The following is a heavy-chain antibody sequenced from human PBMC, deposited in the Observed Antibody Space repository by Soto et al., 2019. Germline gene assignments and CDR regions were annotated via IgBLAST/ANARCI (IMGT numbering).Heavy chain of an antibody. J-gene: IGHJ6*02. V-gene: IGHV4-39*01. CDR2: IYYSGST. CDR3: ASPIAAAGPLYYYYGMDV. CDR1: GVSISSSSYY. D-gene: IGHD6-13*01. Sequence: SETLSLTCTVSGVSISSSSYYWGWIRQPPGKGLEWIGSIYYSGSTYYNPSLKSQVKISVDASKNQLSLKLSSMTAADTAVYYCASPIAAAGPLYYYYGMDVWGQGTTVT.